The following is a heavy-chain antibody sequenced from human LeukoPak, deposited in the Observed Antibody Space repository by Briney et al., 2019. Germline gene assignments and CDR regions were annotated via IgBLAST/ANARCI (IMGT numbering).Heavy chain of an antibody. Sequence: PGGSLRLSCAASGFTFSSYSMNWVRQAPGKGLEWVSSISSSSSYIYYADLVKGRFTISRDNAKNSLYLQMNSLRAEDTAVYYCARDPRAVAGTRPEYYFDYWGQGTLVTVSS. CDR3: ARDPRAVAGTRPEYYFDY. J-gene: IGHJ4*02. V-gene: IGHV3-21*01. D-gene: IGHD6-19*01. CDR1: GFTFSSYS. CDR2: ISSSSSYI.